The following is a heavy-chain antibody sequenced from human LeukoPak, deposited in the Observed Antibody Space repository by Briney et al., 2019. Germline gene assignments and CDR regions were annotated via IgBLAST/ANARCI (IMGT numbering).Heavy chain of an antibody. CDR1: GYTFTSYY. J-gene: IGHJ4*02. Sequence: ASVKVSCKASGYTFTSYYMHWVRQAPGQGLEWMGIINPSGGSTSYAQKFQGRVTMTRDTSTSTVYMELSSLRPEDTAVYYCARDRLMITFGGVIYRDGKDFDYWGQGTLVTVSS. V-gene: IGHV1-46*01. CDR2: INPSGGST. D-gene: IGHD3-16*02. CDR3: ARDRLMITFGGVIYRDGKDFDY.